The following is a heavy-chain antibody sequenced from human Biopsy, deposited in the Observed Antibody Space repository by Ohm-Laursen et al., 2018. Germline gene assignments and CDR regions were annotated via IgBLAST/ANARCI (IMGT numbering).Heavy chain of an antibody. J-gene: IGHJ4*02. Sequence: SLRLPCTAAGFSVSSYDMNWVRQAPGKGLEWVAVISDDGRNKYYVDSVKGRSTISRDNSKNTLYLQMNNLRAEDTAVFYCAKDLRNNNWGVENWGQGTLVTVSS. D-gene: IGHD7-27*01. CDR1: GFSVSSYD. CDR3: AKDLRNNNWGVEN. CDR2: ISDDGRNK. V-gene: IGHV3-30*18.